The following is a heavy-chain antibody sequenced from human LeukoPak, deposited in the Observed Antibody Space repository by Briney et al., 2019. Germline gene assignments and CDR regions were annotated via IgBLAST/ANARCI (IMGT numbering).Heavy chain of an antibody. V-gene: IGHV1-2*02. CDR3: AREAGTTAFDI. CDR2: INPNSGGT. CDR1: GYTFTGYY. Sequence: ASVKVSCKVSGYTFTGYYMHWVRQAPGLGLEWMGWINPNSGGTNYAQKFQGRVTMTRDTSISTAYMELSRLRSDDTAVYYCAREAGTTAFDIWGQGTMVTVSS. D-gene: IGHD6-19*01. J-gene: IGHJ3*02.